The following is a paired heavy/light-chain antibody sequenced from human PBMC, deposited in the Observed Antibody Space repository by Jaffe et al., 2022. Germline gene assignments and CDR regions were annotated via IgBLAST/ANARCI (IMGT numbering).Heavy chain of an antibody. V-gene: IGHV3-66*02. CDR1: GFTVSSNY. D-gene: IGHD3-22*01. Sequence: EVQLVESGGGLVQPGGSLRLSCAASGFTVSSNYMSWVRQAPGKGLEWVSVIYSGGSTYYADSVKGRFTISRDNSKNTLYLQMNSLRAEDTAVYYCARDALPDDAYYYDSSGYYYGYFDLWGRGTLVTVSS. CDR3: ARDALPDDAYYYDSSGYYYGYFDL. J-gene: IGHJ2*01. CDR2: IYSGGST.
Light chain of an antibody. CDR3: QQYGSSPRGT. V-gene: IGKV3-20*01. CDR1: QSVSSSY. CDR2: GAS. Sequence: EIVLTQSPGTLSLSPGERATLSCRASQSVSSSYLAWYQQKPGQAPRLLIYGASSRATGIPDRFSGSGSGTDFTLTISRLEPEDFAVYYCQQYGSSPRGTFGQGTKVEIK. J-gene: IGKJ1*01.